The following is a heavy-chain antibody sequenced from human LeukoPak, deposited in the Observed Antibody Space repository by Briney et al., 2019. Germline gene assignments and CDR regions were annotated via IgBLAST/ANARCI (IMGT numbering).Heavy chain of an antibody. J-gene: IGHJ6*03. V-gene: IGHV3-23*01. CDR3: AREYMDV. Sequence: CXXSEFTFSDYYMSWIRQAPGKGLEWVSAISGSGDSTYYADSVKGRFTISRDNSKNTLYMQMNSLRAEDTAVYYCAREYMDVWGKGTTVTISS. CDR1: EFTFSDYY. CDR2: ISGSGDST.